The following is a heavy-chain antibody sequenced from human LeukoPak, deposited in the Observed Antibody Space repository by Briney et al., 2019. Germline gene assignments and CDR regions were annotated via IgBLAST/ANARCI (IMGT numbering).Heavy chain of an antibody. V-gene: IGHV4-4*02. CDR3: AREMGSGSYRWFDP. CDR2: IYHSGST. Sequence: SETLSLTCAVSGGSISSSNWWSWVRQPPGKGLERIEEIYHSGSTNYSPSLKSRVTISVDKSKNQFSLKLSSVTAADTAVYYCAREMGSGSYRWFDPWGQGTLVTVSS. J-gene: IGHJ5*02. CDR1: GGSISSSNW. D-gene: IGHD3-10*01.